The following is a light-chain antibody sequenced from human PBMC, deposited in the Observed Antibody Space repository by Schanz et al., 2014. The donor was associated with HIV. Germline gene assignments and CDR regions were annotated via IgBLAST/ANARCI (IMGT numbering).Light chain of an antibody. J-gene: IGLJ2*01. CDR2: GNG. CDR1: SSDIGSNT. V-gene: IGLV1-44*01. CDR3: QSYDDRLRAVV. Sequence: QSVLTQPPSASGTPGQRVTISCSGSSSDIGSNTVNWYQQLPGTAPKLLISGNGGRPSGVPDRFSVSSSGTSASLVISDLRSEDEADYYCQSYDDRLRAVVFGGGTKLTVL.